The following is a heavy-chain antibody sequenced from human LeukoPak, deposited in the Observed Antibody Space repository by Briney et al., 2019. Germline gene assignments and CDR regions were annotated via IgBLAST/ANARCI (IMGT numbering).Heavy chain of an antibody. J-gene: IGHJ1*01. CDR1: GDSVSRSDSY. V-gene: IGHV4-39*01. D-gene: IGHD3-22*01. Sequence: SETLSLTCSVSGDSVSRSDSYWDWIRQPPGKWLEWIGTIYYSGRTYYSPSLKSRVTMSVDPSNNQFSLNLRSVTAADTAVYYCARRRYYDGSGYLEWGEGTLLSVSS. CDR3: ARRRYYDGSGYLE. CDR2: IYYSGRT.